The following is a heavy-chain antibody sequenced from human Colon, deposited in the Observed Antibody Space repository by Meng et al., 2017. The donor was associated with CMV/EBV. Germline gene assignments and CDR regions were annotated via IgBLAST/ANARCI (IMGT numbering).Heavy chain of an antibody. J-gene: IGHJ6*02. Sequence: GGSLRLSCAASGFPFSTYAMHWVRQAPGKGLEWVSVISYGGNKKAYADSVKGRFTISRDNSKNMVYLQMNSLRDEDTALYHCARDLAPAGDDYYYGMDVWGQGTTVTVSS. CDR3: ARDLAPAGDDYYYGMDV. CDR2: ISYGGNKK. V-gene: IGHV3-30*19. D-gene: IGHD6-13*01. CDR1: GFPFSTYA.